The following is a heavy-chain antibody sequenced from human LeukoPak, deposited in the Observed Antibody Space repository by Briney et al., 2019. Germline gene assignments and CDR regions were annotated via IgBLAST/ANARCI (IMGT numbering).Heavy chain of an antibody. CDR1: GYSISSGYY. Sequence: SETLSLTCSVSGYSISSGYYWGWIRQSPGKGLEWIGTIHHSESTDYNPSLKSRVTISLHPSKNQFSLKLSSVTAADTAVYYCARVSHSGRYSPFDYWGQGTLVTVSS. D-gene: IGHD1-26*01. V-gene: IGHV4-38-2*02. CDR3: ARVSHSGRYSPFDY. CDR2: IHHSEST. J-gene: IGHJ4*02.